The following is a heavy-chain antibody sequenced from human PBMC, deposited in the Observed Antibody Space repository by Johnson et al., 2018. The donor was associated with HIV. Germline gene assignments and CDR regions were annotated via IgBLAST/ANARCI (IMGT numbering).Heavy chain of an antibody. CDR2: IKSKTDGGTT. D-gene: IGHD1-26*01. Sequence: VQLVESGGGLVKPGGSLRLSCAASGFTFSNAWMSWVRQAPGKGLEWVGRIKSKTDGGTTDYAAPVKGRFTISRDDSKKTLYLQMNSLKTEDTAVYYCTTAIVGALINAFDIWGQGTMVTVSS. V-gene: IGHV3-15*01. CDR3: TTAIVGALINAFDI. J-gene: IGHJ3*02. CDR1: GFTFSNAW.